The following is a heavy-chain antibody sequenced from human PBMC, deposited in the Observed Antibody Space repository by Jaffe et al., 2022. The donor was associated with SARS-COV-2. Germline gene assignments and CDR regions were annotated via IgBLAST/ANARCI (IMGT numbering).Heavy chain of an antibody. CDR2: ISSDGGTT. CDR1: GFTFSGFG. J-gene: IGHJ4*02. D-gene: IGHD1-1*01. Sequence: QVQLVESGGGMVQPGRSLRLSCTASGFTFSGFGMHWVRQAPGKGLEWVAFISSDGGTTYYADSVKGRFTISRDNSKNTVYLQMNSLRPEDTAVYYCTKGRFTTDPSRPEFDYWGQGALVTVSS. V-gene: IGHV3-30*18. CDR3: TKGRFTTDPSRPEFDY.